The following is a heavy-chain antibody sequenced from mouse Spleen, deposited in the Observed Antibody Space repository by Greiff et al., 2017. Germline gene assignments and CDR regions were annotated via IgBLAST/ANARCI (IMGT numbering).Heavy chain of an antibody. J-gene: IGHJ4*01. CDR3: ATYYSNYYAMDY. D-gene: IGHD2-5*01. V-gene: IGHV5-17*01. CDR1: GFTFSDYG. CDR2: ISSGSSTI. Sequence: VQLQQSGGGLVKPGGSLKLSCAASGFTFSDYGMHWVRQAPEKGLEWVAYISSGSSTIYYADTVKGRFTISRDNAKNTLFLQMTSLRSEDTAMYYCATYYSNYYAMDYWGQGTSVTVSS.